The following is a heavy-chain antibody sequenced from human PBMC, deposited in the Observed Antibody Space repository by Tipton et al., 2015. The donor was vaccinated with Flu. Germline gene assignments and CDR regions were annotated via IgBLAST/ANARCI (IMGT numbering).Heavy chain of an antibody. CDR1: GGSIFVNYA. J-gene: IGHJ1*01. Sequence: QLVQSGAEVKKAGSSVRVSCKACGGSIFVNYAIGWVRQGTGQGLEWMGGISPMFRSPKYAQKFQGRLTITADDSSSTVYMDWSRLRSDDPAIYSCSKSPCIYAISFASWSQGTLLTVAS. D-gene: IGHD3-9*01. CDR3: SKSPCIYAISFAS. V-gene: IGHV1-69*01. CDR2: ISPMFRSP.